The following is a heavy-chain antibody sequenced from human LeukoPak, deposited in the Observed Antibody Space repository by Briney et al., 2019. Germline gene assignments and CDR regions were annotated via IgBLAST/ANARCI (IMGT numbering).Heavy chain of an antibody. J-gene: IGHJ4*02. V-gene: IGHV1-2*02. D-gene: IGHD3-22*01. CDR3: ARTYYYDSSGSFDY. CDR2: INPNSGGT. Sequence: ASVKVSCKASGYTFTGYYMHWVRQAPGQGLEWMGWINPNSGGTNYAQKFQGRVTMTRDTSISTAYVELSRLRSDDTAVYHCARTYYYDSSGSFDYWGQGTLVTVSS. CDR1: GYTFTGYY.